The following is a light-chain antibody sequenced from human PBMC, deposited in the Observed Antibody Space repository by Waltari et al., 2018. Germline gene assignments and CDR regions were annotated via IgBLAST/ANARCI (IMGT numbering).Light chain of an antibody. Sequence: LTQSPATLSLSPGERATLSCRASQSVSSYLAWYQQKPGQAPRLLIYGASSRATGIPDRFSGSGSGTEFTLTISSLEPEDFAVYYCQKYSSSPPTFGQGTKVEIK. J-gene: IGKJ1*01. CDR2: GAS. V-gene: IGKV3-20*01. CDR1: QSVSSY. CDR3: QKYSSSPPT.